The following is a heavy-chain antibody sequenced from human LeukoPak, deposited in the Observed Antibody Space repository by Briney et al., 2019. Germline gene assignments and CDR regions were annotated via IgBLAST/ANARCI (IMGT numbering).Heavy chain of an antibody. D-gene: IGHD5-18*01. Sequence: ASVKVSCKASGYTFTSYGFNWVRQAPGQGLEWMGWISAYNGNTNSAQNLQGRLTMTRDMSTSTVYMELSSLRSEDTAVYYCARALPHRRLMDTTMNQHWFDPWGQGTLVTVSS. CDR2: ISAYNGNT. J-gene: IGHJ5*02. CDR3: ARALPHRRLMDTTMNQHWFDP. CDR1: GYTFTSYG. V-gene: IGHV1-18*01.